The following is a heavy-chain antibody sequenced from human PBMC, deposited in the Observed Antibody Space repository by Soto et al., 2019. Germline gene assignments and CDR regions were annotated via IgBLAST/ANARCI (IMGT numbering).Heavy chain of an antibody. D-gene: IGHD3-10*01. CDR2: ISAYNGNT. CDR3: ARDSYYFRSPNYFDY. CDR1: GYTFTSYG. Sequence: ASVKVSCKASGYTFTSYGISWVRQAPGQGLEWMGWISAYNGNTNYAQKLQGRVTMTTDTSTSTAYMELRSLRSDDTAVYYCARDSYYFRSPNYFDYWGQGTLVTVS. J-gene: IGHJ4*02. V-gene: IGHV1-18*01.